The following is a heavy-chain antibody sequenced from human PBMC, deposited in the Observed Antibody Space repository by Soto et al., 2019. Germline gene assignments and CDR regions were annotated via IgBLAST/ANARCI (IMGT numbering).Heavy chain of an antibody. Sequence: ASVKVSCKASGYTFTSYYMHWVRQAPGQGLEWMGIINPSGGSTSYAQKFQGRVTMTRDASTSTVYMELSSLRSEDTAVYYCARDRTVYYYDSSGYYDHFDYWGQGTLVTVSS. CDR1: GYTFTSYY. J-gene: IGHJ4*02. CDR3: ARDRTVYYYDSSGYYDHFDY. CDR2: INPSGGST. D-gene: IGHD3-22*01. V-gene: IGHV1-46*01.